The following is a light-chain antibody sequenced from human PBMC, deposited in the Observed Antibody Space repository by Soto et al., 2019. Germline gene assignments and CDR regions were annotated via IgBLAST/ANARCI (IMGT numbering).Light chain of an antibody. CDR2: GAS. CDR3: QQYGNSPHT. J-gene: IGKJ2*01. V-gene: IGKV3-20*01. CDR1: QSVNSNY. Sequence: EIVLTQSPGTLSLSPGERATLSCRASQSVNSNYLAWYQQKPGHVPRPLIYGASIRAAGVPDRLSGSGSGTDFTLTISRLEPEDYAVYYCQQYGNSPHTFGQGTKLEIK.